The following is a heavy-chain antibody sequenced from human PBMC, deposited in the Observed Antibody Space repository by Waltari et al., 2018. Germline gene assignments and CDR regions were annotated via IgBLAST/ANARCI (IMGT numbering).Heavy chain of an antibody. CDR1: GFTFSSYG. CDR3: AREPDCRGGRCYLEYVQH. CDR2: LSADGRSK. Sequence: QVQLVESGGGVVQPGRSLRLSCAASGFTFSSYGMHWVRQGPGKGLEWVAVLSADGRSKYYADSVKGRFTISRDNSKNTLYLQMNSLRPEDTAVYYCAREPDCRGGRCYLEYVQHWGQGTLVTVSS. V-gene: IGHV3-30*03. D-gene: IGHD2-15*01. J-gene: IGHJ1*01.